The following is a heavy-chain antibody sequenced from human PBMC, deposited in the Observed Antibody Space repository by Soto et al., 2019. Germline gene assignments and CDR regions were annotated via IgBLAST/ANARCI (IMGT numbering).Heavy chain of an antibody. J-gene: IGHJ3*02. CDR1: GGSISRGGYY. CDR3: ARSPLYCGGDCYAFDI. D-gene: IGHD2-21*02. CDR2: IYYSGST. V-gene: IGHV4-61*08. Sequence: SETLSLTCTVSGGSISRGGYYWSWIRQPPGKGLEWIGYIYYSGSTNYNPSLKSRVTISVDTSKNQFSLKLSSVTAADTAVYYCARSPLYCGGDCYAFDIWGQGTMVTVSS.